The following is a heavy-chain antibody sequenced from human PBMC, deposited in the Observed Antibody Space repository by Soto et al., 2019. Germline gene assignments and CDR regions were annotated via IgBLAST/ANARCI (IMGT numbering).Heavy chain of an antibody. D-gene: IGHD3-10*01. J-gene: IGHJ5*02. CDR3: ARLCPTNYYGSGIGWFDP. CDR1: GGSISTSSYY. V-gene: IGHV4-39*01. Sequence: QLQLQESGPGLVKPSETLSLTCTVSGGSISTSSYYWGWIRQPPGKGLEWIGSFYYSGSTYYNSXXKSRVTISVDXXKXQXXLKLSSVTAADTAVYFCARLCPTNYYGSGIGWFDPWGQGTLVTVSS. CDR2: FYYSGST.